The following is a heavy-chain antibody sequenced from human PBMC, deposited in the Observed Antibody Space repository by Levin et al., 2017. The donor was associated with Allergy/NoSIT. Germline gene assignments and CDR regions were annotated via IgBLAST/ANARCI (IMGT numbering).Heavy chain of an antibody. CDR1: GFTFSSYS. V-gene: IGHV3-48*01. CDR3: ARETGYNWNGGAFDI. Sequence: GGSLRLSCAASGFTFSSYSMNWVRQAPGKGLEWVSYISSSSSTIYYADSVKGRFTISRDNAKNSLYLQMNSLRAEDTAVYYCARETGYNWNGGAFDIWGQGTMVTVSS. D-gene: IGHD1-20*01. CDR2: ISSSSSTI. J-gene: IGHJ3*02.